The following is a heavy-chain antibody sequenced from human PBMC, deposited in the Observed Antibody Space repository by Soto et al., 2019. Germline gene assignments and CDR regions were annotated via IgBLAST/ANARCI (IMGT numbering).Heavy chain of an antibody. V-gene: IGHV3-74*01. CDR3: ARSVRSGSFPYYYYAMDV. CDR2: IKSDGSST. Sequence: PGGSLRLSCAASGFTSSNYWMHWVRQVPGKGLAWVPRIKSDGSSTIYADSVKGRFTISRDNAKNTLDLQMHGLRAEDMAVYYCARSVRSGSFPYYYYAMDVWGQGTTVTVSS. J-gene: IGHJ6*02. CDR1: GFTSSNYW. D-gene: IGHD3-10*01.